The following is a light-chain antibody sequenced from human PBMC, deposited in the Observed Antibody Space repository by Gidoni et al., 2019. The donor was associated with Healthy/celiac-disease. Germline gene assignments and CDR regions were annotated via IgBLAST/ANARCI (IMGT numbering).Light chain of an antibody. J-gene: IGKJ2*01. CDR3: QQYGSSTYT. Sequence: IVLTQSPGTLSLSPGERATLSCRASQSVSSSYLAWYQQKPGQAPRLIIYGASSRATGIPDRFSGRGSGTDFTLTISRLEPEDFAVYYGQQYGSSTYTFGQGTKLEIK. CDR1: QSVSSSY. CDR2: GAS. V-gene: IGKV3-20*01.